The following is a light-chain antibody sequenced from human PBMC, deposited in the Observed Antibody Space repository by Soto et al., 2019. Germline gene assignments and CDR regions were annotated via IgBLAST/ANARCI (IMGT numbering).Light chain of an antibody. CDR2: GAS. Sequence: EIVMTQSPDTLSVSPGERATLSCRASQRISSNLAWYQQKPGQAPRLLIYGASSRATGIPPRFSGSGSGTDFTLTISSLEPEDFAVYYCQQSSSWPPTITFGQGTRLEIK. CDR1: QRISSN. CDR3: QQSSSWPPTIT. J-gene: IGKJ5*01. V-gene: IGKV3-11*01.